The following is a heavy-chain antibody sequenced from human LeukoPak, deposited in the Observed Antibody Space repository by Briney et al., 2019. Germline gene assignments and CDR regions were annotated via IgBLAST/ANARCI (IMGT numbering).Heavy chain of an antibody. Sequence: GGSLRLSCAASGFTFSSHWMHWVRQAPGKGLVWVSRINSDGSSTYYADSVKGRFTLSRDYPKNTLYLQMNSLRAEDTAVYFCAKYSGSYYYPPNWDSWGQGTLVTVSS. CDR1: GFTFSSHW. D-gene: IGHD1-26*01. CDR2: INSDGSST. J-gene: IGHJ4*02. CDR3: AKYSGSYYYPPNWDS. V-gene: IGHV3-74*01.